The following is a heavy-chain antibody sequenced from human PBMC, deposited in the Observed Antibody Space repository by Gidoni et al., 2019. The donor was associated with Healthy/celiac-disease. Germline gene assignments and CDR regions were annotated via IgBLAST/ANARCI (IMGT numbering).Heavy chain of an antibody. CDR3: AHRQLDYGGKGGPQSFFDY. CDR1: GFSLSTSGVG. Sequence: QITLKESGPTLVKPTQTLTLTSTFYGFSLSTSGVGVGWIRQPPGKALEWIALIYWNDDKRYSPSLKRRLTITKDTAKNQVVLTMTNMDPVDTATYYCAHRQLDYGGKGGPQSFFDYWGQGTLVTVSS. V-gene: IGHV2-5*01. D-gene: IGHD4-17*01. J-gene: IGHJ4*02. CDR2: IYWNDDK.